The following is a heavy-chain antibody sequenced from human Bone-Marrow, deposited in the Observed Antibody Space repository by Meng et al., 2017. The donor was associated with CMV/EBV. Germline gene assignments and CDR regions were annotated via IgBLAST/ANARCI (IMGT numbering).Heavy chain of an antibody. V-gene: IGHV4-34*01. J-gene: IGHJ3*02. CDR2: INHSGST. D-gene: IGHD6-6*01. Sequence: SETLSLTCAVYGGSFSGYYWSWIRQPPGKGLEWIGEINHSGSTNYNPSLKSRVTISVDTSKNHFSLKLSSVTAADTAVYYCASYEYSTSSVAFDIWGQGTMVTVSS. CDR3: ASYEYSTSSVAFDI. CDR1: GGSFSGYY.